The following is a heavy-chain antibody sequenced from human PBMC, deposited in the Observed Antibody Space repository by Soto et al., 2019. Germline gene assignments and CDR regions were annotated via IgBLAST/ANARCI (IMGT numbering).Heavy chain of an antibody. CDR2: ISYDGSNK. J-gene: IGHJ6*02. Sequence: QVQLVESGGGVVQPGRSLRLSCAASGFTFSSYAMHWVRQAPGKGLEWVAVISYDGSNKYYADSVKGRFTISRDNSKNTLYLQMNSLRAEDTAVYYCARANRLDYDILTGYPYYYYYYGMDVWGQGTTVTVSS. D-gene: IGHD3-9*01. CDR1: GFTFSSYA. V-gene: IGHV3-30-3*01. CDR3: ARANRLDYDILTGYPYYYYYYGMDV.